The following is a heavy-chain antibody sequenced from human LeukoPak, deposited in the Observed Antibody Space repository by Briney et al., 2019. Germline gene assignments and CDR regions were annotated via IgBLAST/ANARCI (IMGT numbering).Heavy chain of an antibody. CDR2: VYYSGST. J-gene: IGHJ4*02. V-gene: IGHV4-61*01. CDR3: ARGSPVGHY. Sequence: SETLSLTCTVSGGSISSSSYYWSWIRQPPGKGLERIGYVYYSGSTNYNPSLKSRVTISVDTSKNQFSLKLSSVTAADTAVYYCARGSPVGHYWGQGTLVTVSS. CDR1: GGSISSSSYY. D-gene: IGHD3-10*01.